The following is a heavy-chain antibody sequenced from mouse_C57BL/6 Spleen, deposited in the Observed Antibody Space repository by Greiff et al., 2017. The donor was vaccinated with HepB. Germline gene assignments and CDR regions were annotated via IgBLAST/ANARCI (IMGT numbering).Heavy chain of an antibody. CDR3: ARSRSNYVDYAMDY. J-gene: IGHJ4*01. CDR2: INPNNGGT. Sequence: EVQLQQSGPELVKPGASVKIPCKASGYTFTDYNMDWVKQSHGKSLEWIGDINPNNGGTIYNQKFKGKATLTVDKSSSTAYMELRSLTSEDTAVYYCARSRSNYVDYAMDYWGQGTSVTVSS. CDR1: GYTFTDYN. D-gene: IGHD2-5*01. V-gene: IGHV1-18*01.